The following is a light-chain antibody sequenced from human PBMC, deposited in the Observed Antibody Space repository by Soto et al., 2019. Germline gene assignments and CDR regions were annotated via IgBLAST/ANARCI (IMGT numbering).Light chain of an antibody. V-gene: IGLV2-14*03. CDR2: DVR. J-gene: IGLJ3*02. CDR3: SSYTTSGALV. CDR1: SSDVGGYNY. Sequence: QSAATQPASVSGSPGQSITISCTGTSSDVGGYNYVSWYQQHPDKAPKLLIFDVRSRPSGISNRFSGSKSGNTASLTISGLQAADGADYYCSSYTTSGALVFGGGTKLTVL.